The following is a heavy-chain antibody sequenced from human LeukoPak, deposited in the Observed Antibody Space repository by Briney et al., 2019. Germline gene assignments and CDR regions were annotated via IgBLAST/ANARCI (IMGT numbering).Heavy chain of an antibody. CDR2: VSGSGDTT. Sequence: PGGSLSFSCAASGFTFSGHGMRWVRQAPGKGLEWVAAVSGSGDTTYYADSVKGRFTISRDNSKNTLYLQMNSLRAEDTALYFCAKARGFAEFDYWGQGTLVTVSS. V-gene: IGHV3-23*01. CDR3: AKARGFAEFDY. CDR1: GFTFSGHG. D-gene: IGHD3-10*01. J-gene: IGHJ4*02.